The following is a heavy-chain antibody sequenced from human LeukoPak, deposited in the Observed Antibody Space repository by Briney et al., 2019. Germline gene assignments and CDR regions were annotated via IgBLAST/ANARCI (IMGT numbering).Heavy chain of an antibody. CDR2: MNPNSGNT. CDR3: ARALSGTAPHAFDV. J-gene: IGHJ3*01. D-gene: IGHD1-1*01. V-gene: IGHV1-8*01. Sequence: ASVKVSCKASGYTFTCYDMNWVRQATGQGLEWMGWMNPNSGNTGYAQKFQGRVTMTRDTSISTAYMELSSLRSEDTAVYYCARALSGTAPHAFDVWGQGTMVTVSS. CDR1: GYTFTCYD.